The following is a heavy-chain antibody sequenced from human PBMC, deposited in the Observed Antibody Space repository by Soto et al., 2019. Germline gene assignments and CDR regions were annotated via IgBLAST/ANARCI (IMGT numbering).Heavy chain of an antibody. D-gene: IGHD2-2*01. CDR3: ARDSRRFVDGMDV. V-gene: IGHV3-53*01. Sequence: PGGSLRLSCAASGFTVSSNYMSWVRQAPGKGLEWVSVIYSGGSTYYAGSVKGRFTISRDNSKNTLYLQMNSLRAEDTAVYYCARDSRRFVDGMDVWGQGTTVTVSS. J-gene: IGHJ6*02. CDR1: GFTVSSNY. CDR2: IYSGGST.